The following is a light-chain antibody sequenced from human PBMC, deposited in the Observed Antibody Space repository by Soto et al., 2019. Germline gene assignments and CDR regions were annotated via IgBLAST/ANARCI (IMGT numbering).Light chain of an antibody. CDR3: QSHDSSLV. J-gene: IGLJ2*01. Sequence: QSALTQPPSVSGAPGQRVTISCTGSSSNIGAGYDVHWYQQLPGTAPKLLIYGNSNRPSGVPDRFSGSKSGTSASLAITGLQAEDEADYYCQSHDSSLVFGGGTKLTVL. CDR1: SSNIGAGYD. CDR2: GNS. V-gene: IGLV1-40*01.